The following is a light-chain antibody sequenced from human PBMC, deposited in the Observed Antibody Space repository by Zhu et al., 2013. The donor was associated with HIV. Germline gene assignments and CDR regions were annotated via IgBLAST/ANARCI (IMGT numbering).Light chain of an antibody. CDR3: QQYNSYSRT. CDR1: QSISDW. CDR2: KAS. V-gene: IGKV1-5*03. Sequence: DIQVTQSPSTLSATVGDRVTITCRASQSISDWLAWYQQKPGKAPKLLIYKASTLDSGVPSRFSGSGSGTEFTLTISSLQPDDFATYFCQQYNSYSRTFGQGTKVEIK. J-gene: IGKJ1*01.